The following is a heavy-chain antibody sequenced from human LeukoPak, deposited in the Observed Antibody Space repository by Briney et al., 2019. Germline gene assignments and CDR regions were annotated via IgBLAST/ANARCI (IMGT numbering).Heavy chain of an antibody. Sequence: GASVKVSCKASGYNFTTYAINWVRQAPGQGLEWMGWINTNTGNPTYAQGFTGRFVFSLDTSVSTAYLQISSLKAEDTAIYYCARNNADGEGRFGYWGQGTLVTVSS. CDR1: GYNFTTYA. CDR3: ARNNADGEGRFGY. D-gene: IGHD3-10*01. J-gene: IGHJ4*02. V-gene: IGHV7-4-1*02. CDR2: INTNTGNP.